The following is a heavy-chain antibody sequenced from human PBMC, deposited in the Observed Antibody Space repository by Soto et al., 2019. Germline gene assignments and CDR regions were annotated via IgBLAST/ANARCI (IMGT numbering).Heavy chain of an antibody. D-gene: IGHD2-2*01. CDR1: GGTFSSYA. CDR3: ASLEDSTSRPGNWFDP. J-gene: IGHJ5*02. V-gene: IGHV1-69*13. Sequence: ASVKVSCKASGGTFSSYAISWVRQAPGQGLEWMGGIIPIFGTANYAQKFQGRVTITADESTSTAYMELSSLRSEDTAVYYCASLEDSTSRPGNWFDPWGQGTLVTVSS. CDR2: IIPIFGTA.